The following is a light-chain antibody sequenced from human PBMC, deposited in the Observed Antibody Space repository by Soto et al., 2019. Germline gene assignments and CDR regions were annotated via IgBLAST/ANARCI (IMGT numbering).Light chain of an antibody. CDR3: SSYTGSSAYVI. CDR2: EVT. Sequence: QSALTQPPSASGSPGQSVTISCTGTSSDIGGYDHVSWYQQHPGKAPKVMIYEVTKRPSGVPDRFSGSKAGNTASLTVFGLQAEDEADYYCSSYTGSSAYVIFGGGTKLTVL. CDR1: SSDIGGYDH. V-gene: IGLV2-8*01. J-gene: IGLJ2*01.